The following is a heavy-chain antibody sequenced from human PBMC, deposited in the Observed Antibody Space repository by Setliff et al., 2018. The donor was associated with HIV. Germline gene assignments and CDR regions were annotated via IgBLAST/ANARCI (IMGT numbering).Heavy chain of an antibody. CDR2: IYYSGST. D-gene: IGHD5-12*01. Sequence: SETLSLTCTVSGGSISSNSYYWGWIRQPPGKGLEWIGSIYYSGSTYYNPSLKSRVTISVDTSKNQFPLKLSSVTAADTAVYYCARQGGYSGYGFYYYYYYMDVWGKGTTVTVSS. V-gene: IGHV4-39*01. CDR3: ARQGGYSGYGFYYYYYYMDV. CDR1: GGSISSNSYY. J-gene: IGHJ6*03.